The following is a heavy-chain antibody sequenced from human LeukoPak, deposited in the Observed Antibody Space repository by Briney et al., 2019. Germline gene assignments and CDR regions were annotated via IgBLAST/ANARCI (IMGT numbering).Heavy chain of an antibody. CDR3: ARGDVTMVRGVIHY. D-gene: IGHD3-10*01. V-gene: IGHV4-39*07. CDR1: GGSISSSSYY. Sequence: SETLSLTCTVSGGSISSSSYYWGWIRQPPGKGLEWIGSIYYSGSTYYNPSLKSRVTISVDTSKNQFSLKLSSVTAADTAVYYCARGDVTMVRGVIHYWGQGTLVTVSS. J-gene: IGHJ4*02. CDR2: IYYSGST.